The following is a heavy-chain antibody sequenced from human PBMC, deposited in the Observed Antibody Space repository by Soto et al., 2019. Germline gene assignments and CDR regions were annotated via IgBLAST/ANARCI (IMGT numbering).Heavy chain of an antibody. CDR1: GFTFNSYA. CDR3: AKVKTYYYDSSGPGNAFDI. D-gene: IGHD3-22*01. Sequence: EVQLLESGGGLVQPGGSLRLSCAASGFTFNSYAMSWVRQAPGKGLEWVSSISGSGGSTYYADSVKGRFTISRDNSKNTLYLQMNSLRAEDTAVYYCAKVKTYYYDSSGPGNAFDIWGQGTMVTVSS. CDR2: ISGSGGST. V-gene: IGHV3-23*01. J-gene: IGHJ3*02.